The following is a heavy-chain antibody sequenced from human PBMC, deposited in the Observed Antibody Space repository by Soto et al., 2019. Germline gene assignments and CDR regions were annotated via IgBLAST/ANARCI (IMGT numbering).Heavy chain of an antibody. CDR1: GFTFSSYA. Sequence: PGGSLRLSCAASGFTFSSYAMNWVRQAPGKGLEWVAFISTSSRYIYYADSVRGRFTISRDNAENSMYLQMNSLRAEDTAVYYCTRSIRMTVVRGVPPDYSGQGTLVTVSS. D-gene: IGHD3-10*01. CDR2: ISTSSRYI. CDR3: TRSIRMTVVRGVPPDY. J-gene: IGHJ4*02. V-gene: IGHV3-21*01.